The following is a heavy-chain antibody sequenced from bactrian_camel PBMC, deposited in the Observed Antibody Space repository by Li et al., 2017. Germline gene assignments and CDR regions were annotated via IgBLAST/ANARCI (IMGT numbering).Heavy chain of an antibody. Sequence: HVQLVESGGGSVQAGGSLSLSCTASGFTYAANCIGWFRQAPGKEREGVAVIYTGTDTTYYADSVKGRFTISQDYAKNTVYLQMNDLKPEDTAIYYCAADWLGCRSYSREFLFSYEYPNWGQGTQFTVS. CDR1: GFTYAANC. J-gene: IGHJ4*01. CDR3: AADWLGCRSYSREFLFSYEYPN. D-gene: IGHD1*01. V-gene: IGHV3S63*01. CDR2: IYTGTDTT.